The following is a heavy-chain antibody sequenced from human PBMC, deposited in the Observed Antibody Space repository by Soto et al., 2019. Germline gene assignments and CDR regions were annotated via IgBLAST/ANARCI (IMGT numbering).Heavy chain of an antibody. D-gene: IGHD6-19*01. CDR2: IIPIFGTA. CDR3: ARDRAVAGNKDYYYYGMDV. Sequence: AASVKVSCKASGGTFSSYAISWVRQAPGQGLEWMGGIIPIFGTANYAQKFQGRVTITADESTSTAYMELSSLRSEDTAVYYCARDRAVAGNKDYYYYGMDVWG. CDR1: GGTFSSYA. J-gene: IGHJ6*02. V-gene: IGHV1-69*13.